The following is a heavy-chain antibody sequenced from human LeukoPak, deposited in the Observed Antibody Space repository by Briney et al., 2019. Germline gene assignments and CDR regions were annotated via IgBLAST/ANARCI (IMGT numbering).Heavy chain of an antibody. D-gene: IGHD1-26*01. CDR1: GFTVSSNY. J-gene: IGHJ4*02. Sequence: PGGSLRLSRAPFGFTVSSNYMSWVRQAPGKGLEWVSVIYSGGSTYYADSVKGRFTISRDNSKNTLYLQMNSLRAEDTAVYYCAIQSRIVGATPFFDYWGQGTLVTVSS. CDR2: IYSGGST. V-gene: IGHV3-66*02. CDR3: AIQSRIVGATPFFDY.